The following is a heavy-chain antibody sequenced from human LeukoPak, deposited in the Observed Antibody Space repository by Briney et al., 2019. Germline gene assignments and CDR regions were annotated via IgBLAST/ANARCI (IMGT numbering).Heavy chain of an antibody. CDR3: ARGEDTAAPHFDL. D-gene: IGHD5-18*01. Sequence: SETLSLTCAVSGGSISSGGYSWSWIRQPPGKGLEWIGYIHHSGSTYYNPSLKSRVTISVDRSKNQFSLKLSSVTAADTAVYYCARGEDTAAPHFDLWGRGTLVTVSS. J-gene: IGHJ2*01. CDR2: IHHSGST. CDR1: GGSISSGGYS. V-gene: IGHV4-30-2*01.